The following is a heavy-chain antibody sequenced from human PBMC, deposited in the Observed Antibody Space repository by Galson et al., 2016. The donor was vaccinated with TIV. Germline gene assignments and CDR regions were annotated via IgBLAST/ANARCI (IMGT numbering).Heavy chain of an antibody. J-gene: IGHJ6*02. CDR1: GFSISDYW. CDR2: INQDGSKS. V-gene: IGHV3-7*01. Sequence: SLRLSCAASGFSISDYWMNWVRQAPGKGLEWVANINQDGSKSYYADSVKGRFTISRDNARNSLFLQMNNLRAEDTALYYCLKSMDVWGQGTTVTVSS. CDR3: LKSMDV.